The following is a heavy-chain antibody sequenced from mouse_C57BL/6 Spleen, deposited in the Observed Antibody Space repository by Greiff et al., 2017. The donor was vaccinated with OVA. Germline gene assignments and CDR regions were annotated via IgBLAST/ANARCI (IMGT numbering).Heavy chain of an antibody. Sequence: QVQLQQSGPELVKPGASVKISCKASGYAFSSSWMNWVKQRPGKGLEWIGRIYPGDGDTNYNGKFKGKATLTADKSSSTAYMQLSSLTSEDSAVYFCAREGGSRDYWGQGTTLTVSS. D-gene: IGHD1-1*01. V-gene: IGHV1-82*01. CDR2: IYPGDGDT. J-gene: IGHJ2*01. CDR3: AREGGSRDY. CDR1: GYAFSSSW.